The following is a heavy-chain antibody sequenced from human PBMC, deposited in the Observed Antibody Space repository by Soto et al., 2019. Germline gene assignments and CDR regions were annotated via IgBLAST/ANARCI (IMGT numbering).Heavy chain of an antibody. CDR1: GYTFTSYA. V-gene: IGHV1-3*04. CDR3: ARDAIYCSGGSCYNWFDH. Sequence: GASVNVSCNAPGYTFTSYAMHWVRQAPGQRLEGMGWINTGNGNTKYSQKFQGRVTITRDTSASTAYMELSSLRSEDTAVYYCARDAIYCSGGSCYNWFDHWGQGTLVTVSS. CDR2: INTGNGNT. J-gene: IGHJ5*02. D-gene: IGHD2-15*01.